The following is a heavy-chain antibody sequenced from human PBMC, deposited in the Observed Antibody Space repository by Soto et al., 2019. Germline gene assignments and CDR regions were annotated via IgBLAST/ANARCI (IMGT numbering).Heavy chain of an antibody. J-gene: IGHJ4*02. D-gene: IGHD3-3*02. CDR1: GFTFSSYA. V-gene: IGHV3-23*01. CDR3: AKDRGGRTFLEWLLVAFDY. Sequence: EVQLLESGGGLVQPGGSLRLSCAASGFTFSSYAMSWVRQAPGKGLEWVSAISGSGGSTYYADSVKGRFTISRDNSKDTLSLQMNSLRDEDTAIYYCAKDRGGRTFLEWLLVAFDYWGQGTLVTVSS. CDR2: ISGSGGST.